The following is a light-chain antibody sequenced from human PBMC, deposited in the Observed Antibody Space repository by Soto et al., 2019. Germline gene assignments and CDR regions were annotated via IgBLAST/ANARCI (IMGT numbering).Light chain of an antibody. Sequence: EIVLTQSPGTLSLSPGERATLSCRASQSVSSSYLAWYQQKPGQAPRLLIYGASSRATGIPDRFSGSGSGTDFTLTISRLEPEDFAVYDCQQYGYSPGTFGQGTKVEIK. J-gene: IGKJ1*01. CDR2: GAS. CDR3: QQYGYSPGT. CDR1: QSVSSSY. V-gene: IGKV3-20*01.